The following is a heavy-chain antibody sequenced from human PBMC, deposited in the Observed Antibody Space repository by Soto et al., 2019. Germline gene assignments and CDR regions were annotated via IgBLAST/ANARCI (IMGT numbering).Heavy chain of an antibody. CDR3: ARARRIAARGNWFDP. J-gene: IGHJ5*02. V-gene: IGHV1-2*02. Sequence: ASVKVSCKASGYTFTGYYIHRVRQAPGQGLEWMGWINPNSGGTNYAQKFQGRVTMTRDTSISTAYMELSRLRSDDTAVYYCARARRIAARGNWFDPWGQGPMVTV. D-gene: IGHD6-6*01. CDR1: GYTFTGYY. CDR2: INPNSGGT.